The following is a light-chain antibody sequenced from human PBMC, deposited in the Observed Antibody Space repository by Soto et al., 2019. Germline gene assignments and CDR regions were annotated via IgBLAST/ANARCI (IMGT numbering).Light chain of an antibody. CDR2: DVS. Sequence: QSALTQPRSVSGSPGQSVTISCTGTSNDVGGYNYVSWFQQHPGKVPKLMVYDVSYRPSGVPDRFSGSKSGNTASLTISGLQADDEGDYYCCSYTSSSIRVFGGGTKLTVL. CDR1: SNDVGGYNY. V-gene: IGLV2-11*01. CDR3: CSYTSSSIRV. J-gene: IGLJ3*02.